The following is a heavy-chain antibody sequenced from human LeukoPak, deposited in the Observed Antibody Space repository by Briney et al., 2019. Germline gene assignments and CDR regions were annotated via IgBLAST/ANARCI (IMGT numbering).Heavy chain of an antibody. CDR3: ASITYYYDSSGYSNDAFDI. CDR1: GGSFSGYY. Sequence: SETLSLTCAVYGGSFSGYYWSWIRQPPGKGLEWIGRIYTSGSTNYNPSLKSRVTMSVDTSKNQFSLKLSSVTAADTAVYYCASITYYYDSSGYSNDAFDIWGQGTMVTVSS. D-gene: IGHD3-22*01. V-gene: IGHV4-59*10. J-gene: IGHJ3*02. CDR2: IYTSGST.